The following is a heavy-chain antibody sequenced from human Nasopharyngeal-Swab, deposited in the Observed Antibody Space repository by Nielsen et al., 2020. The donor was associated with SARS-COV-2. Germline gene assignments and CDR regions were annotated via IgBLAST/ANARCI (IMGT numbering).Heavy chain of an antibody. CDR3: ARLSSWYLRNYYFDY. J-gene: IGHJ4*02. V-gene: IGHV4-38-2*02. CDR1: GYSTSSGYY. D-gene: IGHD6-13*01. Sequence: GPLRLSCTVSGYSTSSGYYWGWIRQPPGKGLEWIGSIYHSGSTYYNPSLKSRVTISVDTSKNQFSLKLSSVTAADTAVYYCARLSSWYLRNYYFDYWGQGTLVTVSS. CDR2: IYHSGST.